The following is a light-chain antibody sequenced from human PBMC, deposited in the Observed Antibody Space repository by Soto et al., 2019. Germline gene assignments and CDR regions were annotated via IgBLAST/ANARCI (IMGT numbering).Light chain of an antibody. Sequence: QSALTQPASVSGSPGQSITISCIGTSGDVGGFNYVSWYQQHPGKAPKLLIYEVSKRPSGVSNRFSGSKSGTSATLGITGLQTGDEADYYCGTWDSSLSAEVVFGGGTKLTVL. CDR1: SGDVGGFNY. CDR2: EVS. J-gene: IGLJ2*01. CDR3: GTWDSSLSAEVV. V-gene: IGLV2-14*01.